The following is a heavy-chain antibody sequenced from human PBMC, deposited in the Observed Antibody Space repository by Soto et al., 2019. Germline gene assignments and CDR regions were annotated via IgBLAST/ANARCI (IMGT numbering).Heavy chain of an antibody. CDR1: GYTFTNYW. V-gene: IGHV5-51*01. D-gene: IGHD6-19*01. CDR2: VYPGDSDA. CDR3: GRLVVAGTADYFDY. Sequence: PGESLKISCQGSGYTFTNYWIGWVRQMPGKGLEWMGIVYPGDSDARYSPSFQGQVTISVDKSITTAYLQWNNLKASDTAMYYCGRLVVAGTADYFDYWGQGSLVTVSS. J-gene: IGHJ4*02.